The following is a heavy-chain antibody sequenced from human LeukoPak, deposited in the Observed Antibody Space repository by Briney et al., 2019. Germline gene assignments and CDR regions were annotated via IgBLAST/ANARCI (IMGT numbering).Heavy chain of an antibody. CDR2: IYYNENT. CDR1: GGSISSSSYY. J-gene: IGHJ4*02. V-gene: IGHV4-39*07. Sequence: PSETLSLTCTVSGGSISSSSYYWGWIRQPPGKGLEWIGNIYYNENTYYNPSLKSRVTISVDTSKNQFSLKLSSVTAADTAVYYCAQKQWVPYYFHYWGQGTLVTVSS. CDR3: AQKQWVPYYFHY. D-gene: IGHD1-26*01.